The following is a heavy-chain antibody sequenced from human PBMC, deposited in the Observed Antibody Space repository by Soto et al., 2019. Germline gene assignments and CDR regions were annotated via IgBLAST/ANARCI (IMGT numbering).Heavy chain of an antibody. D-gene: IGHD6-13*01. Sequence: GGSLRLSCAASGFTFSSYAMSWVRQAPGKGLEWVSAISGSGGSTYYADSVKGRFTISRDNSKNTLYLQMNSLRAEDMAVYYCAKMGAVAGMGGKYYFDYWGQGTLVTVSS. CDR3: AKMGAVAGMGGKYYFDY. CDR2: ISGSGGST. V-gene: IGHV3-23*01. J-gene: IGHJ4*02. CDR1: GFTFSSYA.